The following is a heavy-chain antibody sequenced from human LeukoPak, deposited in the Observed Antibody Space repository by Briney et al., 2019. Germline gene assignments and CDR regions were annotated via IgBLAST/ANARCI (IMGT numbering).Heavy chain of an antibody. CDR2: INNDGRST. Sequence: GGSLRLSCAASGFTFSSYWMHWVRQAPGKGLVGVSRINNDGRSTNYADSVKGRFTISRDNAKNSLYLQMNSLRAEDTAVYYCARGWFDPWGQGTLVTVSS. CDR3: ARGWFDP. CDR1: GFTFSSYW. V-gene: IGHV3-74*01. J-gene: IGHJ5*02.